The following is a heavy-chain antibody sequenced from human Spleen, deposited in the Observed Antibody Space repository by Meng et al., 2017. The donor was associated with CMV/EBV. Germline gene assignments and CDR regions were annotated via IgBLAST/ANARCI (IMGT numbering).Heavy chain of an antibody. CDR3: ARGPGNWTQKDY. CDR2: ISSSSSYI. D-gene: IGHD1-1*01. Sequence: GESLKISCAASGFTFSSYSMNWVRQAPGKGLEWVSSISSSSSYIYYADSVKGRFTISRDNAKNSLYLQMNSLRAEDTAVYYCARGPGNWTQKDYWGQGTLVTVSS. J-gene: IGHJ4*02. CDR1: GFTFSSYS. V-gene: IGHV3-21*01.